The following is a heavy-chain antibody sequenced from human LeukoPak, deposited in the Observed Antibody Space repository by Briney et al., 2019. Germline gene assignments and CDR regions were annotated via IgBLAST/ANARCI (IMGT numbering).Heavy chain of an antibody. D-gene: IGHD6-13*01. V-gene: IGHV3-21*01. Sequence: PGGSLRLSCAASTFTFSSDSMNWVRRAPGKGLEWVSSISSSSDYIYYADSVKGRFTIFRDNAKNSLYLQMNSLRVEDSAVYYCARDSGSSWREGLNYWGQGTLVTVSS. CDR3: ARDSGSSWREGLNY. J-gene: IGHJ4*02. CDR1: TFTFSSDS. CDR2: ISSSSDYI.